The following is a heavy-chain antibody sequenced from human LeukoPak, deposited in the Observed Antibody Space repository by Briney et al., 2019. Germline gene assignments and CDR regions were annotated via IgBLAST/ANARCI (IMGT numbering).Heavy chain of an antibody. CDR3: ARSRGPNTFGGVHDY. Sequence: GGSLRLSCAASGFTFSTYAMSWVRQAPGKGLEWVSGISGSGGSTYYADSVKGRFTISRDNSKNTLYLQMNSLRPEDTAVYYCARSRGPNTFGGVHDYWGQGTLVTVSS. CDR2: ISGSGGST. CDR1: GFTFSTYA. D-gene: IGHD3-16*01. V-gene: IGHV3-23*01. J-gene: IGHJ4*02.